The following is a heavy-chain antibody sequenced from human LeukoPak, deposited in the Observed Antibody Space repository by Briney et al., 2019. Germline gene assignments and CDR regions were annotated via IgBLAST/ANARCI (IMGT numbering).Heavy chain of an antibody. Sequence: GSLRLSCAASRFTFSSYSMNWVRQAPGKGLEWIGEINHSGSTNYNPSLKSRVTISVDTSKNQFSLKLSSVTAADTAVYYCARDRQQPRAAPGNYYCYMDVWGKGTTVTVSS. CDR2: INHSGST. V-gene: IGHV4-34*01. D-gene: IGHD6-13*01. CDR3: ARDRQQPRAAPGNYYCYMDV. J-gene: IGHJ6*03. CDR1: RFTFSSYS.